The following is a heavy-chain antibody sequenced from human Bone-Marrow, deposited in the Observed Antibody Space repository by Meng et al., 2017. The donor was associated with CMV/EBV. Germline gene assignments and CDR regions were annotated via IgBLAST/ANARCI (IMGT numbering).Heavy chain of an antibody. Sequence: GSLRLSCAVYGGSFSGYYWSWIRQPPGKGLEWIGEINHSGSTNYNPSLKSRVTISVDTSKNQFSLKLSSVTAADTAVYYCARGRRVTRYRGNYFDYWGQGKLVTLSS. J-gene: IGHJ4*02. CDR3: ARGRRVTRYRGNYFDY. CDR1: GGSFSGYY. V-gene: IGHV4-34*01. CDR2: INHSGST. D-gene: IGHD4-11*01.